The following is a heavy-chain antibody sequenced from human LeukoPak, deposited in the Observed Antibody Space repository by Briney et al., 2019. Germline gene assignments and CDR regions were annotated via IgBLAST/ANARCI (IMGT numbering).Heavy chain of an antibody. CDR2: ISGSGGST. CDR1: GGSISSSN. CDR3: AKVGVVAARDLFFDY. D-gene: IGHD2-15*01. J-gene: IGHJ4*02. Sequence: ETVSLTCAVSGGSISSSNWWSWVRQAPGKGLEWVSAISGSGGSTCYADSVKGRFTISRDNSKSTLYLQMNSLRAEDTAVYYCAKVGVVAARDLFFDYWGQGTLVTVSS. V-gene: IGHV3-23*01.